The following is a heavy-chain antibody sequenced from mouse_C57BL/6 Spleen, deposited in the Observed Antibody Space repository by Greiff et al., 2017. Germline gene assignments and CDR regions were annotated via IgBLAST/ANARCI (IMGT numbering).Heavy chain of an antibody. D-gene: IGHD1-1*01. V-gene: IGHV5-6*01. CDR1: GFTFSSYG. J-gene: IGHJ2*01. CDR2: ISSGGSYT. Sequence: VQLKESGGDLVKPRGSLKLSCAASGFTFSSYGMSWVRQTPDKRLEWVATISSGGSYTYYPDSVKGRFTISRDNAKNTLYLHMSSLKSEDTAMYYCASTTVVAFDYWGQGTTLTVSS. CDR3: ASTTVVAFDY.